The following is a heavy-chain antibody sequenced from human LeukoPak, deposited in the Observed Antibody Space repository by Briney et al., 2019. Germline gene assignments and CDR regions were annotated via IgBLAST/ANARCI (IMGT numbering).Heavy chain of an antibody. Sequence: ASVKVSCKASGYTFTSYYMHWVRQAPGQGLEWMGIINPSGGSTNYAQKFQGRVTMTRDTSTSTVYMELSSLRSEDTAVYYCARSSPPYCSGGSCYPPNWFDPWGQGTLVTVSS. V-gene: IGHV1-46*01. CDR2: INPSGGST. J-gene: IGHJ5*02. CDR3: ARSSPPYCSGGSCYPPNWFDP. CDR1: GYTFTSYY. D-gene: IGHD2-15*01.